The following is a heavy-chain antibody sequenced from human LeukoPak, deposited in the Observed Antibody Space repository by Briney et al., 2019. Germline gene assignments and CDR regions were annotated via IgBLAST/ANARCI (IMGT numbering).Heavy chain of an antibody. V-gene: IGHV3-23*01. CDR3: ARETGDRAFDI. CDR2: VSSNGAKT. J-gene: IGHJ3*02. Sequence: GGSLRLSCAASGFTFSSYAITWVRQAPGKGLEWVSAVSSNGAKTYYADSVKGRFTISRDNSKNTLYLQMNSLRAEDTAFYYCARETGDRAFDIWGQGTMVTVSS. CDR1: GFTFSSYA. D-gene: IGHD7-27*01.